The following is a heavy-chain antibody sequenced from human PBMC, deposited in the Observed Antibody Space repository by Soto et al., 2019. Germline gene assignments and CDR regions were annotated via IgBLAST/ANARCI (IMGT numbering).Heavy chain of an antibody. Sequence: GASVKVSCKASGYTFTSYYMHWVRQAPGQELEWMGIINPSGGSTSYAQKFQGRVTMTRDTSTSTVYMELSSLRSEDTAGYYCDRDFSLRASCPSYWGQGTLVTVSS. J-gene: IGHJ4*02. CDR2: INPSGGST. CDR1: GYTFTSYY. D-gene: IGHD2-2*01. V-gene: IGHV1-46*03. CDR3: DRDFSLRASCPSY.